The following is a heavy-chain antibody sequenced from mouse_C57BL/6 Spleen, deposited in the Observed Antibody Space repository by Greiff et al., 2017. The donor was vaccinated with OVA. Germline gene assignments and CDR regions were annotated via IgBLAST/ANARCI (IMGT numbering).Heavy chain of an antibody. Sequence: VQLQQSGPELVKPGDSVKISCKASGYSFTGYFMNWVMQSHGKSLEWIGRINPYNGDTFYNQKFKGKATLTVDKSSSTAHMELRSLTSEDSAVYYCARSYDYDGAGYFDYWGQGTTLTVSS. D-gene: IGHD2-4*01. CDR1: GYSFTGYF. CDR2: INPYNGDT. CDR3: ARSYDYDGAGYFDY. J-gene: IGHJ2*01. V-gene: IGHV1-20*01.